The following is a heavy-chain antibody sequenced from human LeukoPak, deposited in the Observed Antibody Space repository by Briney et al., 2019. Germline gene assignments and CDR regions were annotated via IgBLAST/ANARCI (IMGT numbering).Heavy chain of an antibody. D-gene: IGHD6-13*01. J-gene: IGHJ6*02. V-gene: IGHV4-34*01. Sequence: SETLSLTCAVYGGSFSGYYWSWIRQPPGKGLEWVGEINHRGSTTYNPSLKSRVTISADTSRNQFSLNLSSVTAADTAVYYCARGIAAAGTTYYYYGMDVWGQGTTVTVS. CDR2: INHRGST. CDR3: ARGIAAAGTTYYYYGMDV. CDR1: GGSFSGYY.